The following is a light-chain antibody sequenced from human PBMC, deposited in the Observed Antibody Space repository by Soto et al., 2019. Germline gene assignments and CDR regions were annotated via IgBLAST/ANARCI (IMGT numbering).Light chain of an antibody. CDR3: QHYNSYSEA. J-gene: IGKJ1*01. CDR2: KAS. CDR1: QTISSW. Sequence: DIQMTQSPSTLSGSVGDRVTITFRDSQTISSWLAWYQQKPGKAPKLVIYKASTLKSGVPSMFSGSGSGTEFTLTISSLQPDDFETYDCQHYNSYSEAFGQGTKVDIK. V-gene: IGKV1-5*03.